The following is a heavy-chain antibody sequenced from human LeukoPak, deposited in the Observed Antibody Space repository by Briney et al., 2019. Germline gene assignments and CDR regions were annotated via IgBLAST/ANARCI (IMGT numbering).Heavy chain of an antibody. V-gene: IGHV4-30-2*01. Sequence: SETLALTCAVSGGSISSGGYSWSWIRQPPGKGLEWIGYIYHSGSTYYNPSLKSRVTISVDRSKNQFSLKLSSVTAADTAVYYCARAGYCSSTSCLDAFDIWGQGTMVTVSS. D-gene: IGHD2-2*01. CDR3: ARAGYCSSTSCLDAFDI. CDR1: GGSISSGGYS. J-gene: IGHJ3*02. CDR2: IYHSGST.